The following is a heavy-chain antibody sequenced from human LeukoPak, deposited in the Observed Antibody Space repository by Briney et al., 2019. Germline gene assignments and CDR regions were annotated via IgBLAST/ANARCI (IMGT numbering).Heavy chain of an antibody. Sequence: PGGSLRLSCAASGFTFSSYAMSWVRQAPGKGLEWVSAISGSGGSTYYADSVKGRFTISRDNSKNTLYLQMNSLRAEDTAVYYCAKEGIQYYDFWSGYYPQPPDYWGQGTLVTVSS. V-gene: IGHV3-23*01. J-gene: IGHJ4*02. D-gene: IGHD3-3*01. CDR3: AKEGIQYYDFWSGYYPQPPDY. CDR1: GFTFSSYA. CDR2: ISGSGGST.